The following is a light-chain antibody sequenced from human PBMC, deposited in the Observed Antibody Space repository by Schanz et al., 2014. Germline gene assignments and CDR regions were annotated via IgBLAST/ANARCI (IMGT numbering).Light chain of an antibody. CDR1: QSVSMGY. Sequence: DIVLTQSPGSLSKSPGERATLSCRASQSVSMGYLAWYQHKPGQAPRLLIYGASTRATGIPARFSGSGSGSDCPLTISRLEPEDFAVYYCQQRNNWPLSFGGGTKVEIK. J-gene: IGKJ4*01. V-gene: IGKV3D-20*02. CDR3: QQRNNWPLS. CDR2: GAS.